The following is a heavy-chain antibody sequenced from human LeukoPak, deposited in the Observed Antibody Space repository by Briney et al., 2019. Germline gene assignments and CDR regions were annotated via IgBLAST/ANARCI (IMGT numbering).Heavy chain of an antibody. D-gene: IGHD3-3*01. CDR3: AKYQGITIFGVITPNGMDV. V-gene: IGHV3-30-3*02. CDR2: ISYDGSNK. CDR1: GFTFSSYA. Sequence: SLRLSCAASGFTFSSYAMHWVRQAPGKGLEWVAVISYDGSNKYDADSVKGRFTISRDNSKNTLYLQMNSLRAEDTAVYYCAKYQGITIFGVITPNGMDVWGQGTTVTVSS. J-gene: IGHJ6*02.